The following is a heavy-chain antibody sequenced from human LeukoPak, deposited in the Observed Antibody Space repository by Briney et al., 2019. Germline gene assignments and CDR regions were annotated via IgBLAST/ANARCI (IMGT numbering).Heavy chain of an antibody. CDR2: IHYSGST. J-gene: IGHJ5*02. CDR3: ARVGGIVVPAANNWFDP. CDR1: GGSISSYY. Sequence: SETLSLTCTVSGGSISSYYWSWIRQPPGKGLEWIGYIHYSGSTNYNPSLKSRVTISVDTSKNQFSLKLSSVTAADTAVYYCARVGGIVVPAANNWFDPWGQGTLVTVSS. V-gene: IGHV4-59*01. D-gene: IGHD2-2*01.